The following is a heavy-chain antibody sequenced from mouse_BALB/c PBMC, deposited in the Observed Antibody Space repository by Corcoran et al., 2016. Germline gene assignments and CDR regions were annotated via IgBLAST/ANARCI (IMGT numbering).Heavy chain of an antibody. CDR2: INPNNGGT. J-gene: IGHJ4*01. CDR1: GYTFTDYN. V-gene: IGHV1-18*01. CDR3: AITNHYAMDY. Sequence: EVLLQQSGPELVKPGASVKIPCKASGYTFTDYNMDWVKQSHGKSLEWIGDINPNNGGTSYNQKFKGKATLTVDKSSSTAYMELLSLTSEDSAVYYCAITNHYAMDYWGQGTSVTVSS. D-gene: IGHD6-1*01.